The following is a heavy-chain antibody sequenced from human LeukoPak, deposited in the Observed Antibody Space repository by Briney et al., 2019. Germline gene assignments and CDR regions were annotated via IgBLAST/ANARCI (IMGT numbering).Heavy chain of an antibody. V-gene: IGHV4-38-2*01. Sequence: SETLSLTCAVSGYSLSSGYYWGWIRQPPGKGLEWIGSIYHSGSTYYNPSLKSRVTISVDTSKNQFSLKLSSVTAADTAVYYCARRIQLWLQVEDYWGQGTLVTVSS. CDR3: ARRIQLWLQVEDY. D-gene: IGHD5-18*01. CDR1: GYSLSSGYY. CDR2: IYHSGST. J-gene: IGHJ4*02.